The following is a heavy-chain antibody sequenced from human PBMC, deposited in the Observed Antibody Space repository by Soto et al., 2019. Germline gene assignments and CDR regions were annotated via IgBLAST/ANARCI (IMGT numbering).Heavy chain of an antibody. CDR2: IYYSGST. CDR1: GGSISSGGYC. V-gene: IGHV4-61*08. Sequence: PSETLSLTCTVSGGSISSGGYCWSWIRQPPGKGLEWIGYIYYSGSTNYNPSLKSRVTISVDTSKNQFSLKLSSVTAADTAVYYCARVSLYTMVPRAYYYYYGMDVWGQGTTVTASS. D-gene: IGHD3-10*01. J-gene: IGHJ6*02. CDR3: ARVSLYTMVPRAYYYYYGMDV.